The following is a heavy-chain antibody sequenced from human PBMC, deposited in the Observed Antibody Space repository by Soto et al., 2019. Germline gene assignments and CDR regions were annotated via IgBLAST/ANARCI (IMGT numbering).Heavy chain of an antibody. D-gene: IGHD6-19*01. CDR2: IGTTGDA. V-gene: IGHV3-13*01. Sequence: EVQLVESGGGLVQPGGSLRLSCIASGFIFSDYDMHWVRQVKGKRLEWGSAIGTTGDAYYPGPGKGRFTISRDNARNSLFLQMNSLTVGDTAVYYCARGRSGWYSEIDFWGQGALVTVSS. CDR3: ARGRSGWYSEIDF. CDR1: GFIFSDYD. J-gene: IGHJ4*02.